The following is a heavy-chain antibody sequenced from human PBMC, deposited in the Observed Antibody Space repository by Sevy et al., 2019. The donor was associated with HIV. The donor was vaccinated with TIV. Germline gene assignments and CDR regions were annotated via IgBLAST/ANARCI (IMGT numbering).Heavy chain of an antibody. D-gene: IGHD7-27*01. CDR1: GFTFSSYA. V-gene: IGHV3-30-3*01. CDR3: ARTGTGNDAFDI. J-gene: IGHJ3*02. CDR2: ISYDGSNK. Sequence: GSLRLSCAASGFTFSSYAMHWVRQAPGKGLEWVAVISYDGSNKYYADSVKGRFTISRDNSKNTLYLQMNSLRAEDTAVYYCARTGTGNDAFDIWGQGTMVTVSS.